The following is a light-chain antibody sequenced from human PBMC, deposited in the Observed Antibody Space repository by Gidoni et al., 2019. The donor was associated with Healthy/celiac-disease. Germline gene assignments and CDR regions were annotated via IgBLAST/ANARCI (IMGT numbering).Light chain of an antibody. CDR2: DAS. V-gene: IGKV1-33*01. CDR3: QQYDNLPYT. J-gene: IGKJ2*01. CDR1: QDISNY. Sequence: IQMTPSPSSLSASVGDRVTITCQASQDISNYLNWYQQKPGKAPKLLIDDASNLETGVPSRFSGSGSGKDFTFTSSSLQPEDIATYYCQQYDNLPYTFGQGTKLEIK.